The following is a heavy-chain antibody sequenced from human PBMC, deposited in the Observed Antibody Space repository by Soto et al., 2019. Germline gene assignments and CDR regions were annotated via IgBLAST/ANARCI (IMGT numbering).Heavy chain of an antibody. CDR3: TTLTVVDVHSDY. J-gene: IGHJ4*02. D-gene: IGHD2-8*02. CDR2: VKSKTDGGAT. Sequence: EVQLVESGGGLVKPGGSLRLSCAASGFTFSNAWMNWVRQAPGKGLEWVGRVKSKTDGGATDYAAPVKGRFTISRDDSKNSLYLQMNSLKTEDTAVYYCTTLTVVDVHSDYGGQGTLVVVSS. V-gene: IGHV3-15*01. CDR1: GFTFSNAW.